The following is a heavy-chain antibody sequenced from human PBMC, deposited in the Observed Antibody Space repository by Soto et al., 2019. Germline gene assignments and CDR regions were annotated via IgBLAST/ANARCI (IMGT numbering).Heavy chain of an antibody. V-gene: IGHV3-9*01. J-gene: IGHJ4*02. CDR1: GFTFDDYA. CDR3: AKGPYSTSLPTFDY. D-gene: IGHD6-6*01. CDR2: ISWNGGSI. Sequence: GGSLRLSCAASGFTFDDYAMHWVRQAPGKGLEWVSGISWNGGSIGYADSVKGRFTISRDNARNSLYLQMNSLRPEDTALYYCAKGPYSTSLPTFDYWGQGTLVTVSS.